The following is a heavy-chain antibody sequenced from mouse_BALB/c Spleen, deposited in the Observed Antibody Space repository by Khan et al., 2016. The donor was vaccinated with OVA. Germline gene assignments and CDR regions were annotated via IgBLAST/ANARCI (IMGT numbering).Heavy chain of an antibody. CDR2: IWSDGST. CDR3: ARPPYYHYYIMDY. V-gene: IGHV2-6-1*01. J-gene: IGHJ4*01. CDR1: GFSLTDYG. Sequence: QVQLKESGPGLVAPSQSLSITCTISGFSLTDYGVHWVRQPPGKGLEWLVVIWSDGSTTYNSALKSRLSIIKDNSKSQIFLKMNRLQTDDTAMYYCARPPYYHYYIMDYWGQGTSVTVSS. D-gene: IGHD2-10*01.